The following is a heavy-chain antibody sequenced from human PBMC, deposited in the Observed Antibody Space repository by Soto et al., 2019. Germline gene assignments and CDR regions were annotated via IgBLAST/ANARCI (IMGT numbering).Heavy chain of an antibody. J-gene: IGHJ3*02. CDR3: AREPADYYGSSGYYGRAFDI. CDR2: INPTSDYT. CDR1: GYTFTSYD. V-gene: IGHV1-8*01. Sequence: GASVKVSCKASGYTFTSYDINWVRQAPGQGLEWVGWINPTSDYTAYAQKFQGRVTLTRDTSIATAYMELSSLTSEDTAVYYCAREPADYYGSSGYYGRAFDIWGQGTMVTVSS. D-gene: IGHD3-22*01.